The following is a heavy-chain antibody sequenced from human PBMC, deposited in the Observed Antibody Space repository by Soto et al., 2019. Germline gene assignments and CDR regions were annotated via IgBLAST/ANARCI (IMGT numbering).Heavy chain of an antibody. Sequence: GGSLRFSCAASGFTFSSYAMSWVRQAPGKGLEWVSAISGSGGSTYYADSVKGRFTISRDNSKNTLYLQMNSLRAEDTAVYYCAKDWLYYYDSSGYSDAFDIWGQGTMVTVSS. D-gene: IGHD3-22*01. CDR1: GFTFSSYA. J-gene: IGHJ3*02. CDR2: ISGSGGST. CDR3: AKDWLYYYDSSGYSDAFDI. V-gene: IGHV3-23*01.